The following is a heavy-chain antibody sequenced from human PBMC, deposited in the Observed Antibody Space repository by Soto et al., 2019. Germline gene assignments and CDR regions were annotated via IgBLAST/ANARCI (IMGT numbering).Heavy chain of an antibody. J-gene: IGHJ2*01. V-gene: IGHV3-74*01. CDR2: INSDGSST. CDR3: ARGGRLNWYFDL. CDR1: GFTFSSYW. Sequence: EVQLVESGGGLVQPGGSLRLSCAASGFTFSSYWMHWVRQAPGKGLVWVSRINSDGSSTSYADSVKGRFTISRDNAKNTLYLRMNSLRVEDTAVYYCARGGRLNWYFDLWGRGTLVTVSS. D-gene: IGHD1-26*01.